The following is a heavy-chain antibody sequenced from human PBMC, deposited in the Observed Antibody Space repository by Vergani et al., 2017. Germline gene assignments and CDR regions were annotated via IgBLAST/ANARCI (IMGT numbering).Heavy chain of an antibody. V-gene: IGHV3-21*01. Sequence: EVQLVESGGGLVKRGGSLRLSCAASGFTFSSYSMNWVRQAPGKGLEWVSSISSSSSYIHYSDSLKGRFTISRDNAKSSLYLQMNSLRAEDTGVYYCERDRYYLGSESYPYFYYYGLDVWGQGTAVTVSS. CDR1: GFTFSSYS. J-gene: IGHJ6*02. CDR3: ERDRYYLGSESYPYFYYYGLDV. CDR2: ISSSSSYI. D-gene: IGHD3-10*01.